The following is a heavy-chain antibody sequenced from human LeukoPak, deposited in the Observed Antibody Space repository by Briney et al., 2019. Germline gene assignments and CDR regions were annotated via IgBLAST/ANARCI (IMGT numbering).Heavy chain of an antibody. Sequence: QTGGSLRLSCAASGFTFSSYAMSWVRQAPGKGLEWVSAISGSGGSTYYADSVKGRFTISRDNSKNTLYLQMNSLSAEDTAVYYCANDSRYYGSGSEFDPWGQGTLVTVSS. J-gene: IGHJ5*02. CDR3: ANDSRYYGSGSEFDP. CDR2: ISGSGGST. V-gene: IGHV3-23*01. D-gene: IGHD3-10*01. CDR1: GFTFSSYA.